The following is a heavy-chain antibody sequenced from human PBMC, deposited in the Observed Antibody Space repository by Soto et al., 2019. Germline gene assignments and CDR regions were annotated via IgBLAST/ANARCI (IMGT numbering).Heavy chain of an antibody. CDR2: ISGSGGST. CDR3: AISSGWYKDGDY. D-gene: IGHD1-1*01. J-gene: IGHJ4*02. CDR1: GFTFSSYA. V-gene: IGHV3-23*01. Sequence: EVQLLESGGGLVQPGGSLRLSCAASGFTFSSYAMSWVRQAPGKGLEWVSAISGSGGSTYYADSVKGRFTISRDNSKNTLYLQMNSLRAEDTAVYYCAISSGWYKDGDYWGQGTLVTVSS.